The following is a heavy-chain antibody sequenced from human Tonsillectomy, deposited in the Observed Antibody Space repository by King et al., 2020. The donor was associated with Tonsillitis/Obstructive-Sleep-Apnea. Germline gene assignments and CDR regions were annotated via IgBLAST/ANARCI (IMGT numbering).Heavy chain of an antibody. CDR1: GYTFNKYA. CDR2: INTNTGSP. CDR3: ASEVVVAPATYGWFDP. Sequence: QLVQSGSELKKPGASVKVSCKASGYTFNKYAVNWMRQAPGQGLEWMGWINTNTGSPTYAQGFTGRFVFSLDTSVSTAYLQISRLKAEDTAIYYCASEVVVAPATYGWFDPWGQGTLVTVSS. J-gene: IGHJ5*02. D-gene: IGHD5-12*01. V-gene: IGHV7-4-1*02.